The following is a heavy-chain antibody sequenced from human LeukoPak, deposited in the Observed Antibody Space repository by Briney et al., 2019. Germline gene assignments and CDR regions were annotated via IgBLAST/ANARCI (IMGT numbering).Heavy chain of an antibody. J-gene: IGHJ3*02. D-gene: IGHD3-22*01. V-gene: IGHV1-8*03. CDR3: AREGYYDSSGYYNDAFDI. Sequence: ASVKVSCKASGYTFTSYDINWVRQATGQGLEWMGWMNPNSGNTGYAQKFQGRVTITRNTSISTAYMELSSLRSEDTAVYYCAREGYYDSSGYYNDAFDIWGQGTMVTLSS. CDR2: MNPNSGNT. CDR1: GYTFTSYD.